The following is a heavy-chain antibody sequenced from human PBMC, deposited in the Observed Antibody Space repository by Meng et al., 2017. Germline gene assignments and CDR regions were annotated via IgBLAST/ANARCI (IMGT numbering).Heavy chain of an antibody. CDR2: ISYDGSNK. CDR1: GFTFSSYA. Sequence: VPLVESGGGLVHPGRSLRLSCAASGFTFSSYAMHWVRQAPGKGLEWVAVISYDGSNKYYADSVKGRFTISRDNSKNTLYLQMNSLRAEDTAVYYCARVLDRSGGADYWGQGTLVTVSS. J-gene: IGHJ4*02. CDR3: ARVLDRSGGADY. V-gene: IGHV3-30*04. D-gene: IGHD3-16*01.